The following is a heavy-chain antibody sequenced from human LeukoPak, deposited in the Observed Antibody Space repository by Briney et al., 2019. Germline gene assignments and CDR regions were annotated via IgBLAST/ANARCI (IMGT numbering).Heavy chain of an antibody. V-gene: IGHV3-48*03. Sequence: GGSLRLSCAASGFTFSSYEMNWVRQAPGKGLEWISYIGSSGSTVYYADSVKGRFTISRDNSKNTLYLQMNSLRAEDTAVYYCAKEVPGPLWLPYFDYWGQGTLVTVSS. CDR3: AKEVPGPLWLPYFDY. D-gene: IGHD5-12*01. CDR1: GFTFSSYE. J-gene: IGHJ4*02. CDR2: IGSSGSTV.